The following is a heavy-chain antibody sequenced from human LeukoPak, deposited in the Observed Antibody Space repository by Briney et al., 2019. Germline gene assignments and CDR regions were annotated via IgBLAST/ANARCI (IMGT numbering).Heavy chain of an antibody. Sequence: GGSLRLSCAASGFTFRSYSMNWVRQAPGKGLEWVSYITNSGNSKSYADSVKGRFTISRDNSKNTLYLQMNSLRAEDTAVYYCARDLGSGWNFDYWGQGTLVTVSS. CDR2: ITNSGNSK. CDR3: ARDLGSGWNFDY. CDR1: GFTFRSYS. J-gene: IGHJ4*02. D-gene: IGHD6-19*01. V-gene: IGHV3-48*01.